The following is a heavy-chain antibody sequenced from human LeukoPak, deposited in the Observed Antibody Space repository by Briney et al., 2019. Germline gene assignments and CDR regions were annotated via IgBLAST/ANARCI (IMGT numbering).Heavy chain of an antibody. Sequence: ASVKVSCKASGYTFTSYGISWVRQAPGQGLEWMGWISAYNGNTNYAQKLQGRVTMTSDTSTSTAYMELRSLRSDDTAVYYCARVGKYQLLSCFDYWGQGTLVTVSS. CDR2: ISAYNGNT. V-gene: IGHV1-18*01. D-gene: IGHD2-2*01. J-gene: IGHJ4*02. CDR1: GYTFTSYG. CDR3: ARVGKYQLLSCFDY.